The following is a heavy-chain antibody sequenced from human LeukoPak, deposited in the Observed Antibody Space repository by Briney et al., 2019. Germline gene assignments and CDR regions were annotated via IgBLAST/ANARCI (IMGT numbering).Heavy chain of an antibody. V-gene: IGHV4-34*01. CDR1: GGSISGYY. Sequence: ETLSLTCTVSGGSISGYYWSWIRQPPGKGLEWIGEINHSGSTNYNPSLKSRVTISVDTSKNQFSLKLSSVTAADTAVYYCARLVAVAGQFDYWGQGTLVTVSS. J-gene: IGHJ4*02. CDR3: ARLVAVAGQFDY. CDR2: INHSGST. D-gene: IGHD6-19*01.